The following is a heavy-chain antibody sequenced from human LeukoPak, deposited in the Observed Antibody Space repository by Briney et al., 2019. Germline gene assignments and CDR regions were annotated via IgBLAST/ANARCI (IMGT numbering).Heavy chain of an antibody. Sequence: GGSLRLSCVASGFTFSNYAMTWVRQAPGKGLEWVSTINRSGGGTFYAASVKGRFSISRDNSKTTIYLHMNSLRGEDTAIYYCVRDWGYDLWNSYSYGMDVWGQGTTVTVSS. V-gene: IGHV3-23*01. D-gene: IGHD3-3*01. CDR3: VRDWGYDLWNSYSYGMDV. J-gene: IGHJ6*02. CDR2: INRSGGGT. CDR1: GFTFSNYA.